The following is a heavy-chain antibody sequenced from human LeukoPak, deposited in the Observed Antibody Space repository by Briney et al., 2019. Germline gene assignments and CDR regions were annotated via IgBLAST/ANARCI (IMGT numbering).Heavy chain of an antibody. J-gene: IGHJ3*02. CDR1: GFSLSNNW. CDR2: IKEDGSEK. D-gene: IGHD1-26*01. CDR3: AGSIFDI. V-gene: IGHV3-7*01. Sequence: GGSLRLSCAASGFSLSNNWMNWVRQAPGKGLEWVANIKEDGSEKYYLDSVEGRFTISGDNAKSSVYLQMNSLRAEDTAVYYCAGSIFDIWGQGTMVTVSS.